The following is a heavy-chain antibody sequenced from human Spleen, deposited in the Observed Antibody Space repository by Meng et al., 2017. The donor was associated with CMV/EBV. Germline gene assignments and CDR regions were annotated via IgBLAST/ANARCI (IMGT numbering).Heavy chain of an antibody. CDR2: IYYSGSP. V-gene: IGHV4-38-2*01. CDR3: ARGRGGPGYSYGSIIPYYYGMDV. CDR1: GFTFSYY. Sequence: GSLRLSCAASGFTFSYYWGWVRQPPGKGLEWIGNIYYSGSPYYNPSLRSRVTISIDTSKNQFSLKLSSVTAADTAVYYCARGRGGPGYSYGSIIPYYYGMDVWGQGTTVTVSS. D-gene: IGHD5-18*01. J-gene: IGHJ6*02.